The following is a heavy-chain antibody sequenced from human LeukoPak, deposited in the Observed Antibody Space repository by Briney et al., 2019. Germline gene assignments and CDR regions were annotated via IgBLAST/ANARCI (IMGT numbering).Heavy chain of an antibody. CDR1: GGSFIGFH. Sequence: SETLSLTCAVYGGSFIGFHWNWIRQPPGKGLEWIGDINHSGSTNYNPSLTSRVTISVDPSKNQFSLNLSSVTAADTAVYYCARSISGGSWYFDYWGQGTLVTVSS. CDR2: INHSGST. J-gene: IGHJ4*02. D-gene: IGHD6-13*01. CDR3: ARSISGGSWYFDY. V-gene: IGHV4-34*01.